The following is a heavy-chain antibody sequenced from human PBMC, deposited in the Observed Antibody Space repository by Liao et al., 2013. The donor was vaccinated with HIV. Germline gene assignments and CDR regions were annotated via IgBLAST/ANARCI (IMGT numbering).Heavy chain of an antibody. CDR1: GGSISSGNYY. J-gene: IGHJ6*03. D-gene: IGHD6-13*01. V-gene: IGHV4-61*02. CDR3: ARERIAAAGTAYYYYMDV. CDR2: IYSSGST. Sequence: QVHLQESGPGLVKPSETLSLTCSVSGGSISSGNYYWSWIRQPAGKGLEWIGRIYSSGSTNYNPSLKSRVTLSVDMSKNQFSLRLSSVTAADTAVYYCARERIAAAGTAYYYYMDVWGKGTTVTVSS.